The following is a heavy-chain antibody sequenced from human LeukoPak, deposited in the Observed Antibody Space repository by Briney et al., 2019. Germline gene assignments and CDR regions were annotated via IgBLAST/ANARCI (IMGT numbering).Heavy chain of an antibody. CDR1: GFNFSNYY. Sequence: GGSLRLSCAASGFNFSNYYMSWIRQTPGKGLEWLSYISGSSNTIYYADSVRGRFTISRDNGKNSPFLQMHSLTNEDTAVYYCARDWEFCASTSCPTSNYWGQGTLVTVSS. J-gene: IGHJ4*02. D-gene: IGHD2-2*01. CDR2: ISGSSNTI. V-gene: IGHV3-11*04. CDR3: ARDWEFCASTSCPTSNY.